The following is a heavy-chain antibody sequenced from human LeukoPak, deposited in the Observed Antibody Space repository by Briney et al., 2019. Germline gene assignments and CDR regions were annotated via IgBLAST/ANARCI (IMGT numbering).Heavy chain of an antibody. V-gene: IGHV1-46*01. J-gene: IGHJ4*01. CDR3: ARGGHPRYDDTGVDY. Sequence: ASVKVSCKASGYIFTNYFIHWVRQAPGQGLEWMGLINPSGSRTNYAQKFQGRVTMTRDTSTSTVYMDLSSLRSDDTAVYYCARGGHPRYDDTGVDYWGHGTLVTVSS. D-gene: IGHD2-8*02. CDR1: GYIFTNYF. CDR2: INPSGSRT.